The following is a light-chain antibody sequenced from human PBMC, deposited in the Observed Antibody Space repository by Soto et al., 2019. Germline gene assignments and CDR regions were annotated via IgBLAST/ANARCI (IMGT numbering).Light chain of an antibody. CDR2: EVN. V-gene: IGLV2-23*02. CDR3: CSFTSSNTQV. Sequence: QSVLTQPTSVSGSPGQSITISCTGTSSDFGNYNLVSWYQQHPGKVPKLILFEVNKRPSGVSGRFSGSKSGNTASLTISGLQAEDEADYYCCSFTSSNTQVFGTGTKAPS. J-gene: IGLJ1*01. CDR1: SSDFGNYNL.